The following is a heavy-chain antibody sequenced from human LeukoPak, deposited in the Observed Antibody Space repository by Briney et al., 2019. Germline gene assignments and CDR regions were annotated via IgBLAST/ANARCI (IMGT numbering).Heavy chain of an antibody. CDR1: GYRFSSYW. CDR2: IYPGDFET. D-gene: IGHD6-19*01. CDR3: ARLIGSGWYDY. J-gene: IGHJ4*02. V-gene: IGHV5-51*01. Sequence: GESLKISCKGSGYRFSSYWIGWVRQMPGQGLEWMGIIYPGDFETRYSPSFQGQVTISADKSISTAYLQWSSLKASDTATYYCARLIGSGWYDYWGQGTLVTVSS.